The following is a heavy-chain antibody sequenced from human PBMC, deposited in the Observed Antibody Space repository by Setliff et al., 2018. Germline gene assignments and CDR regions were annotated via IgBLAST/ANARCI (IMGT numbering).Heavy chain of an antibody. Sequence: GESLKISCKGSGYNFINYWIGWVRQMPGKGLEWMGIIYPSDSDIRYSPSFQGQVTISADKSISTAYLQWRSLKASDSAMYYCARGYDSGGWNYWGQGTLVTVSS. J-gene: IGHJ4*02. CDR2: IYPSDSDI. CDR3: ARGYDSGGWNY. D-gene: IGHD3-22*01. V-gene: IGHV5-51*01. CDR1: GYNFINYW.